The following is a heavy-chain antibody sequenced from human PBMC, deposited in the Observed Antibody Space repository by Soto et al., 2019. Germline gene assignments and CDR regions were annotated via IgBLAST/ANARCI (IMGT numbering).Heavy chain of an antibody. Sequence: QVQLVESGGGVVQPGRSLRLSCAASGFTFSSYGMHWVRQAPGKGLEWVAVIWYDGSNKYYADSVKGRFTISRDNSKNTLYLQMNSLRAEDTAVYYCAREGQWLVGRAGFFDYWGQGTLVTVSS. D-gene: IGHD6-19*01. J-gene: IGHJ4*02. V-gene: IGHV3-33*01. CDR2: IWYDGSNK. CDR1: GFTFSSYG. CDR3: AREGQWLVGRAGFFDY.